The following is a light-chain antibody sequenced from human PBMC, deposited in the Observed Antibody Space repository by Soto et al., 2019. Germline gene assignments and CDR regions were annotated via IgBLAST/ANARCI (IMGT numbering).Light chain of an antibody. J-gene: IGLJ3*02. CDR1: SSDVGGYNY. Sequence: QSALTQPASVSGSPGQSITIYCTGTSSDVGGYNYLSWYQQHPGKAPKVMIYEVSNRPSGVSNRFSGSKSGNTASLTISGLQAEDEAEYFCSSYTASGTPVFGGGTKLTVL. V-gene: IGLV2-14*01. CDR3: SSYTASGTPV. CDR2: EVS.